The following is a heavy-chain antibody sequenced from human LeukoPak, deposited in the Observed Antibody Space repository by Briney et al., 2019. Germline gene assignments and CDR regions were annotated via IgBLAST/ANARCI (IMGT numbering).Heavy chain of an antibody. CDR1: AYTFSGYG. CDR2: ISGYNGDI. D-gene: IGHD2-15*01. J-gene: IGHJ6*03. V-gene: IGHV1-18*01. Sequence: ASVKVSCKASAYTFSGYGVFWVRQAPGQWLECMGWISGYNGDIKYAQNFQGRVTMTTDTSTSTAYMELRSLRSDDTAVYYCARCPDGSTDGLGYYYYMDVWGRGTTVTVSS. CDR3: ARCPDGSTDGLGYYYYMDV.